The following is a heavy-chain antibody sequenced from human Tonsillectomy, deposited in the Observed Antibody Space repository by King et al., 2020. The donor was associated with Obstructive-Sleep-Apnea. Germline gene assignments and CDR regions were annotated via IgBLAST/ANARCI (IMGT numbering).Heavy chain of an antibody. CDR3: ARGFGESGMDV. CDR2: ISCNSGSI. J-gene: IGHJ6*02. D-gene: IGHD3-10*01. CDR1: GFTFDDYA. V-gene: IGHV3-9*01. Sequence: VQLVESGGGLVQPGRSLRLSCAASGFTFDDYAMHWVRQAPGKGLEWVSGISCNSGSIGYADSVKGRFTISRDNAKNSLYLQMNSLRAEDTALYYCARGFGESGMDVWGQGTTVTVSS.